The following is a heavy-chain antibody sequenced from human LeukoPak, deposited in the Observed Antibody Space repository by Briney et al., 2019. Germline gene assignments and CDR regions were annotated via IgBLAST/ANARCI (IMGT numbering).Heavy chain of an antibody. Sequence: GGSLRLSCAASGFSLSSYWMTWVRQAPGKGLEWVSAISGSGGSTYYADSVKGRFTISRDNSKNTLYLQMNSLRAEDTAVYYCARDPGRSYSSSSGFDYWGQGTLVTVSS. CDR3: ARDPGRSYSSSSGFDY. CDR1: GFSLSSYW. CDR2: ISGSGGST. V-gene: IGHV3-23*01. J-gene: IGHJ4*02. D-gene: IGHD6-6*01.